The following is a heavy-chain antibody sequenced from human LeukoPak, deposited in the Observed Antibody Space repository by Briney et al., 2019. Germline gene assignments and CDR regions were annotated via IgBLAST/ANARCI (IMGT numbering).Heavy chain of an antibody. Sequence: ASVKVSCKASGYTFTSYDINWVRQATGQGLEWMGWMNPNSGNTGYAQKFQGRVTITRNTSISTAYMELSSLRSEDTAVYYCAFSTATTHYYYMDVWGKGTTVTVSS. CDR2: MNPNSGNT. V-gene: IGHV1-8*03. J-gene: IGHJ6*03. D-gene: IGHD4-17*01. CDR3: AFSTATTHYYYMDV. CDR1: GYTFTSYD.